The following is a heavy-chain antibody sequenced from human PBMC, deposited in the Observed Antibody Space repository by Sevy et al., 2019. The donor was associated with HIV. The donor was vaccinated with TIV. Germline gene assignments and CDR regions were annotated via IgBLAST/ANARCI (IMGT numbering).Heavy chain of an antibody. J-gene: IGHJ4*02. V-gene: IGHV3-48*02. Sequence: GGSLRLSCAASGFTFSSYSMNWVRRAPGKGLEWVSCNSSSSSTIYYADSVKGRFTISRDNAKNSLYLQMNSLRDEDTAVYYCARDLDDYVWGSYRYFDYWGQGTLVTVSS. CDR2: NSSSSSTI. D-gene: IGHD3-16*02. CDR1: GFTFSSYS. CDR3: ARDLDDYVWGSYRYFDY.